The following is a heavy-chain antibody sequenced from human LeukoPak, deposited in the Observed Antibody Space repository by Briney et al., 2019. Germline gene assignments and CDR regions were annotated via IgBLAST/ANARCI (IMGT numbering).Heavy chain of an antibody. D-gene: IGHD3-22*01. J-gene: IGHJ3*02. V-gene: IGHV3-23*01. CDR2: ISGGGTT. CDR1: GFTFSISA. CDR3: ARYYDSSGRTPGGIDI. Sequence: GGSLRLSCAASGFTFSISAMKWVRQAPGKGLEWVSSISGGGTTYYADSVRGRFIISRDNSKNTLYLQMNSLRAEDTAVYYCARYYDSSGRTPGGIDIWGQGTMVTVSS.